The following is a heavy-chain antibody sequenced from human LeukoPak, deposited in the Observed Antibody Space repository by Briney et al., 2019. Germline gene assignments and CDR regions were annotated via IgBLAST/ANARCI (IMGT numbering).Heavy chain of an antibody. D-gene: IGHD3-22*01. CDR1: GGSFSGYY. J-gene: IGHJ6*03. CDR2: INHSGST. Sequence: PSETLSLTCAVYGGSFSGYYWSWIRQPPGKGLEWIGEINHSGSTNYNPSLKSRVTISVDTSKNQFSLKLSSVTAADTAVYYCARHYLSSSGYYYYYYYYMDVWGKGTTVTISS. CDR3: ARHYLSSSGYYYYYYYYMDV. V-gene: IGHV4-34*01.